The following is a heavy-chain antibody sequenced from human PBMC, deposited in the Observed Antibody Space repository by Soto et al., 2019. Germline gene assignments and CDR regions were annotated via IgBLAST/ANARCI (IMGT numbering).Heavy chain of an antibody. CDR3: ARFSSPRGYSGYDSEYFDY. V-gene: IGHV4-30-2*01. J-gene: IGHJ4*02. CDR2: IYHSGST. Sequence: PSETLSLTCAVSGGSISSGGYSWSWIRQPPGKFLEWIGYIYHSGSTYYNPSLKSRVTISVDRSKNQFSLKLSSVTAADTAVYYCARFSSPRGYSGYDSEYFDYWGQGTLVTVSS. CDR1: GGSISSGGYS. D-gene: IGHD5-12*01.